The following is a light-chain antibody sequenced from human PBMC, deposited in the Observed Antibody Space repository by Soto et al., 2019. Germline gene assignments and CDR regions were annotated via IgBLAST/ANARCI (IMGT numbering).Light chain of an antibody. CDR2: WAS. CDR1: QSVLYSSNNKNY. Sequence: DIVMTQSPDSLAVSLGERATIHCKSSQSVLYSSNNKNYLAWYQQKPGQPPKLLIYWASTRESGVPDRFSGSGSGTDFTLTISSLQAEDGAVYYCQQYYSTRFSFGPGTKVEIK. V-gene: IGKV4-1*01. CDR3: QQYYSTRFS. J-gene: IGKJ3*01.